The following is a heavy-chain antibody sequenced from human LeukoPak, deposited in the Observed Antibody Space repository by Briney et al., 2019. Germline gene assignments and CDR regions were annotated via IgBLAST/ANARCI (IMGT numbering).Heavy chain of an antibody. D-gene: IGHD1-7*01. J-gene: IGHJ6*02. CDR2: IYPGDSDT. V-gene: IGHV5-51*01. CDR1: GYRFTDYW. Sequence: GESLKISCKGSGYRFTDYWIGWVRQMPGKGLEWMGIIYPGDSDTRYSPSFQGQVTISADRSINTAHLQWSSLKASDTAMYYCARGAAGTTPDYYYFGLDVWGQGTTVRVSS. CDR3: ARGAAGTTPDYYYFGLDV.